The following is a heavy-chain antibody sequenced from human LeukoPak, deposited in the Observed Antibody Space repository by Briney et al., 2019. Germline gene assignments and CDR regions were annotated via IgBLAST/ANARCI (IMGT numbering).Heavy chain of an antibody. CDR3: ARGLGSIAARKYDGDSRENWFDP. D-gene: IGHD6-6*01. Sequence: SETLSLTCAVYGGSFSGYYWSWIRQPPGKGLEWIGEINHSGSTNYNPSLKSRVTISVDTSKNQFSLKLSSVTAADTAVYYCARGLGSIAARKYDGDSRENWFDPWGQGTLVTVSS. CDR1: GGSFSGYY. V-gene: IGHV4-34*01. J-gene: IGHJ5*02. CDR2: INHSGST.